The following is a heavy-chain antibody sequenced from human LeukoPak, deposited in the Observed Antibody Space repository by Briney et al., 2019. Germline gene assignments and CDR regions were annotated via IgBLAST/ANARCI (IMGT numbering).Heavy chain of an antibody. J-gene: IGHJ4*02. V-gene: IGHV4-39*02. CDR2: AYYGRSP. CDR3: ARSSGTGTFSY. Sequence: SETLSLTCTVSGDSISRSTYYWAWIRQPPGKGLEWIGSAYYGRSPYFNPSLESRATISVDTSKNHFSLKMSSVTAADTAVYYCARSSGTGTFSYWGQGTLVTVSS. CDR1: GDSISRSTYY. D-gene: IGHD6-25*01.